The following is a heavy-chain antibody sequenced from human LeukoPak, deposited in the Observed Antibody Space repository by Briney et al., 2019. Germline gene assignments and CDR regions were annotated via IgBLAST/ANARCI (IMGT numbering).Heavy chain of an antibody. D-gene: IGHD3-22*01. CDR1: EFTFSSYS. CDR3: ARVPLLRYYYDSSGYYYAGYYGMDV. J-gene: IGHJ6*02. V-gene: IGHV3-48*01. CDR2: ITNSGNSK. Sequence: PGGSLRLSCAASEFTFSSYSMNWVRQAPGKGLEWVSYITNSGNSKSYADSVKGRFTISRDYTKNSLYLQMNGLRAEDTAVYYCARVPLLRYYYDSSGYYYAGYYGMDVWGQGTTVTVSS.